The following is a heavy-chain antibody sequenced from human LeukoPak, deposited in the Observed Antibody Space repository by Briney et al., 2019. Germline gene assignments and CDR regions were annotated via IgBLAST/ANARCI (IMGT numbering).Heavy chain of an antibody. D-gene: IGHD5-12*01. CDR3: ARGVRATIPHYYGMDV. Sequence: SETLSLTCAVYGGSFSGYYWSWIRQPPGKGLEWIGEINHSGSTNYNPSLKSRVTISVDTSKNQFSLKLSSVTAADTAVYYCARGVRATIPHYYGMDVWGKGTTVTVSS. J-gene: IGHJ6*04. CDR2: INHSGST. CDR1: GGSFSGYY. V-gene: IGHV4-34*01.